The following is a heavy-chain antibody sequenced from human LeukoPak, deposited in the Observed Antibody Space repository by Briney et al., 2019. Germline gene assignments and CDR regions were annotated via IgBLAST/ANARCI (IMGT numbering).Heavy chain of an antibody. J-gene: IGHJ6*03. CDR2: IFYSGST. D-gene: IGHD6-19*01. CDR3: ARGRLAVAGWGDRYYYYMDV. CDR1: GGSISTSNYY. V-gene: IGHV4-39*07. Sequence: KTSETLSLTCTVSGGSISTSNYYWGWIRQPPGKGLEWIGNIFYSGSTYYSPSLRSRVTISLDTSRNQFSLKLNSVTAADTAVYYCARGRLAVAGWGDRYYYYMDVWGKGTTVTVSS.